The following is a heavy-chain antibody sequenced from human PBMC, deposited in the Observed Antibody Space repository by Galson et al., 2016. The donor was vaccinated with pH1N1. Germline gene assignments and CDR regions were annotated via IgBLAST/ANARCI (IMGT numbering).Heavy chain of an antibody. CDR3: SRQSGSQEFGYYFDY. J-gene: IGHJ4*02. D-gene: IGHD1-26*01. Sequence: LSLTCAVSDYSISSYYFWGWIRQPPGKGLEWIGSIYHGGRTYYNPSLKSRDTISVDTSKNQFSLKLRSVTAADTAVYYCSRQSGSQEFGYYFDYWGQGTLVTVSS. CDR2: IYHGGRT. CDR1: DYSISSYYF. V-gene: IGHV4-38-2*01.